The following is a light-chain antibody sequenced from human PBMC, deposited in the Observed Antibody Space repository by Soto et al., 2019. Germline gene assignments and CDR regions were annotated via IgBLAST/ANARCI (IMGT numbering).Light chain of an antibody. V-gene: IGKV1-16*01. J-gene: IGKJ2*01. CDR3: QQYYTYPYT. CDR2: AAS. Sequence: DVQMTQSPSSLSASVGDRVTITCRASQGISTRFAWFQQKPGKAPNSLIYAASNLQSGVPSRFSGSGSGTDFTLTISSLQPEDFATYHCQQYYTYPYTFGQGTKLDVK. CDR1: QGISTR.